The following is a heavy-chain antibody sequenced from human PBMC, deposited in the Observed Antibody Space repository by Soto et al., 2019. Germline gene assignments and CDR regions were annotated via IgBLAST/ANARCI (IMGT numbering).Heavy chain of an antibody. Sequence: QLQQQESGSGLVKPSQNLSLTCAVSGGSISSGGYSWSWIRQPPGKGLEWIGYIYHSGSTYYNPSLKSRVTITVDRSKNQFSLKLSSVTAADTAVYYCARAGGLGAVAADYWGQGTLVTVSS. V-gene: IGHV4-30-2*01. CDR1: GGSISSGGYS. CDR3: ARAGGLGAVAADY. CDR2: IYHSGST. J-gene: IGHJ4*02. D-gene: IGHD6-19*01.